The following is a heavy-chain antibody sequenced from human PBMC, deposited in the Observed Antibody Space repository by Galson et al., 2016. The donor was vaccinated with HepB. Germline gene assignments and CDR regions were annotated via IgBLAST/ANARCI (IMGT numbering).Heavy chain of an antibody. J-gene: IGHJ3*02. CDR1: GFSLTTSGVG. CDR2: IYWDDDK. CDR3: AHRRGSTWPYAAFDI. D-gene: IGHD6-13*01. Sequence: PALVKPTQTLTLPCTFSGFSLTTSGVGVGWIRQPPGKALEWLDLIYWDDDKRYRSSLKTRLTITKDTSKNQVVLTMTNMDPVDTATYYCAHRRGSTWPYAAFDIWGQGTVVTVSS. V-gene: IGHV2-5*02.